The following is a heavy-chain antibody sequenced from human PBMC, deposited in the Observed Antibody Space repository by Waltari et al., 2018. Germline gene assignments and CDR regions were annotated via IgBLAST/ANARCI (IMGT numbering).Heavy chain of an antibody. CDR2: IKQDGSEK. Sequence: EVQLVESGGGLIQPGGSLRLSCAASGITLSSFWMNWVRQTPGKGLEWVAGIKQDGSEKYYADSVKGRFTISRDNAKNSLYLQMNSLRAEDTAVYYCATSGWYCFDYWGQGTLVTVSS. CDR1: GITLSSFW. V-gene: IGHV3-7*01. D-gene: IGHD6-19*01. CDR3: ATSGWYCFDY. J-gene: IGHJ4*02.